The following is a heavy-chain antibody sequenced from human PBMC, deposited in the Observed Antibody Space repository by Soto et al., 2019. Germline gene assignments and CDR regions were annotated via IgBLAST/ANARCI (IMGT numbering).Heavy chain of an antibody. Sequence: GRSLRLSCAASGFTFSSYAMSWVRQAPGKGLEWVSAISGSGGSTYYADSVKGRFTISRDNSKNTLYLQMNSLRAEDTAVYYCAKDATSRDFWSGSRPGNWFDPWGQGTLVTVSS. D-gene: IGHD3-3*01. CDR2: ISGSGGST. CDR3: AKDATSRDFWSGSRPGNWFDP. J-gene: IGHJ5*02. CDR1: GFTFSSYA. V-gene: IGHV3-23*01.